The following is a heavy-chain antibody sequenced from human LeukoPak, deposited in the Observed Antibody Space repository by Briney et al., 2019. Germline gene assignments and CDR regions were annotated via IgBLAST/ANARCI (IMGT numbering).Heavy chain of an antibody. CDR1: GYTFTGYY. CDR2: MNPNSGNT. V-gene: IGHV1-8*02. CDR3: ARGVEQFDP. D-gene: IGHD1/OR15-1a*01. J-gene: IGHJ5*02. Sequence: ASVKVSCKASGYTFTGYYVHWVRQAPGQGLEWMGWMNPNSGNTGYAQKFQGRVTMTRNTSISTAYMELSSLRSEDTAVYYCARGVEQFDPWGQGTLVTVSS.